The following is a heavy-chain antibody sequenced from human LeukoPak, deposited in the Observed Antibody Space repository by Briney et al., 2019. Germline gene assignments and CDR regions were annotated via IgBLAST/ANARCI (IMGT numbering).Heavy chain of an antibody. CDR2: FDPEDGET. V-gene: IGHV1-24*01. J-gene: IGHJ3*02. Sequence: ASVKVSCKVSGYTLTELSMHWVRQAPGKGLEWMGGFDPEDGETIYAQKFQGRVTMTEDTSTDTAYMELSSLRSEDTAAYYCATGYSSSWGAFDIWGQGTMVTVSS. CDR1: GYTLTELS. D-gene: IGHD6-13*01. CDR3: ATGYSSSWGAFDI.